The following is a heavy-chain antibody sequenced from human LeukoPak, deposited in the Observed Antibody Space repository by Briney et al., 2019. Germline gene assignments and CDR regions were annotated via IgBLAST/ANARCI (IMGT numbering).Heavy chain of an antibody. V-gene: IGHV4-59*01. D-gene: IGHD3-9*01. CDR2: IYYSGST. CDR3: ASSNYDILTGWSAFDI. CDR1: GGSINSYY. Sequence: SETLSLTCTVSGGSINSYYWNWIRQPPGKGLEWIGYIYYSGSTNYNPSLKSRVTISVDTSKNQFSLKLSSVTAADTAVYYCASSNYDILTGWSAFDIWGQGTMVTVSS. J-gene: IGHJ3*02.